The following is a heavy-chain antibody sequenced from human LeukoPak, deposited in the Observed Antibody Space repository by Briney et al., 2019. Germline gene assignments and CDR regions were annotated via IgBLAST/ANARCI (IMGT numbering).Heavy chain of an antibody. CDR3: ARDFRSGNYLFEH. V-gene: IGHV3-30*03. CDR2: ISYEGSNK. J-gene: IGHJ4*02. D-gene: IGHD3-3*01. CDR1: GFTFSSYW. Sequence: PGGSLRLSCAASGFTFSSYWMSWVRQSPGKGLEWVAIISYEGSNKYYADSVKGRFTISRDNSENTVYLQMNSLRTEDTAMYYCARDFRSGNYLFEHWGQGTLVTVSS.